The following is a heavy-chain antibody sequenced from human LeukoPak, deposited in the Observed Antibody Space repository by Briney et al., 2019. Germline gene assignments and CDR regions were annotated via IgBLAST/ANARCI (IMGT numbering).Heavy chain of an antibody. D-gene: IGHD6-19*01. J-gene: IGHJ4*02. V-gene: IGHV3-23*01. CDR2: ISGSGSST. CDR3: ARDRVSGSWPDY. Sequence: GGSLRLSCAASGFTFGSYAMSWVRQAPGKGLEWVSAISGSGSSTTYTDSVKGRFTISRDNSKNTLYLQMNGLRGEDTAVYYCARDRVSGSWPDYWGQGSLVTVSS. CDR1: GFTFGSYA.